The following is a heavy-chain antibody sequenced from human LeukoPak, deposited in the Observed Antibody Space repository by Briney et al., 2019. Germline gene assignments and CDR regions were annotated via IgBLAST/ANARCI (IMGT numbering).Heavy chain of an antibody. CDR2: INPSGGST. V-gene: IGHV1-46*01. Sequence: ASVKVSCKASGYTFTSYYMHWVRQAPGQGLEWMGIINPSGGSTSYAQKFQGRVTMTRDTSTNTVYMEMSSLRSEDTAVYYCAIAGGHQSSRGAFDIWGQGTMVTVSS. CDR1: GYTFTSYY. J-gene: IGHJ3*02. D-gene: IGHD2-2*01. CDR3: AIAGGHQSSRGAFDI.